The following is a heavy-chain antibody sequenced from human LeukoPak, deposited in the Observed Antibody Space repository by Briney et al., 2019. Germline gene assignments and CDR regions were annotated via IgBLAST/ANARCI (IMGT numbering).Heavy chain of an antibody. CDR2: IIPIFGTA. Sequence: SVKVSCKASGGTFSSYAISWVRQAPGQGLEWMGGIIPIFGTANYAQKFQGRVTITADESTSTAYMELSSLRSEDTAVYYCALLDVDTAMVPLDYWGQGTLDTVSS. J-gene: IGHJ4*02. D-gene: IGHD5-18*01. CDR3: ALLDVDTAMVPLDY. V-gene: IGHV1-69*01. CDR1: GGTFSSYA.